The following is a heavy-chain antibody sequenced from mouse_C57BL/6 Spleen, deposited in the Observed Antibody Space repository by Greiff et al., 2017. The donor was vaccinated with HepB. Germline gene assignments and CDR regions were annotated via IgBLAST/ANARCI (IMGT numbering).Heavy chain of an antibody. J-gene: IGHJ2*01. V-gene: IGHV14-4*01. Sequence: VQLQQSGAELVRPGASVKLSCTASGFNIKDDYMHWVKQRPEQGLEWIGWIDPENGDTEYASKFQGKATITADTSSNTAYLQLSSLTSEDTAVYYCTLFYYYGSSFDYWGQGTTLTVSS. CDR1: GFNIKDDY. D-gene: IGHD1-1*01. CDR2: IDPENGDT. CDR3: TLFYYYGSSFDY.